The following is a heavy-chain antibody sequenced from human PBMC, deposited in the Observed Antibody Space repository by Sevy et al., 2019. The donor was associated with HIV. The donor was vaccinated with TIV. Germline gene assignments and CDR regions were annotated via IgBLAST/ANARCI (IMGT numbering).Heavy chain of an antibody. J-gene: IGHJ6*03. Sequence: ASVKVSCKASGYTFTSYDINWVRQATGQGLEWMGWMNPNSGNTGYAQKFQGRVTMTRNTSISTAYMELSNLRSEDTAVYYCARGVGSYYYYYYMDVWGKGTTVTVSS. D-gene: IGHD1-26*01. CDR1: GYTFTSYD. V-gene: IGHV1-8*01. CDR2: MNPNSGNT. CDR3: ARGVGSYYYYYYMDV.